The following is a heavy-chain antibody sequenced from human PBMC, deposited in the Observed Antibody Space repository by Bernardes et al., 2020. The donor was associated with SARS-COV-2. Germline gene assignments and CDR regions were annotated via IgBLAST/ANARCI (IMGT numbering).Heavy chain of an antibody. J-gene: IGHJ4*02. CDR3: ARDLYRGSLDY. CDR2: IYSDGSGGST. CDR1: GFTVSSNY. D-gene: IGHD1-26*01. V-gene: IGHV3-53*01. Sequence: GSLRLSCAASGFTVSSNYMTWVRQAPGKGLEWVSVIYSDGSGGSTYYADSVKGRFTISRDNSENTLYLQMNSLRAEDTAVYSCARDLYRGSLDYWGQGTLVTVSS.